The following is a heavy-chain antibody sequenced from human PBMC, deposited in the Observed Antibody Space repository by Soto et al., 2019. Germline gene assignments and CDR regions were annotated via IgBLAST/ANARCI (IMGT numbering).Heavy chain of an antibody. Sequence: PGGSLRLSCTAYGFTFGDYAMSWVRQAPGKGLEWVGFIRSKAYGGTTEYAASVKGRFTISRDDSKSIAYLQTNSLKTEDTAVYYCTRPPWGGFRKRTYYYGMDVWGQGTTVTVSS. V-gene: IGHV3-49*04. D-gene: IGHD3-16*01. CDR3: TRPPWGGFRKRTYYYGMDV. CDR2: IRSKAYGGTT. J-gene: IGHJ6*02. CDR1: GFTFGDYA.